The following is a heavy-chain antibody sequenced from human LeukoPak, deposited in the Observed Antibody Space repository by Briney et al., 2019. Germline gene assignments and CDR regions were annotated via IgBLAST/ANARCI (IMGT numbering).Heavy chain of an antibody. CDR1: GYTFTGYY. V-gene: IGHV1-69*02. J-gene: IGHJ4*02. D-gene: IGHD3-16*02. Sequence: GTAVKVSCKASGYTFTGYYMHWVRQAPGQGLEWMGRIIPILGIANYAQKFQGRVTITADKSTSTAYMELSSLRSEDTAVYYCAINSRGGVIIYPPDYWGQGTLVTVSS. CDR2: IIPILGIA. CDR3: AINSRGGVIIYPPDY.